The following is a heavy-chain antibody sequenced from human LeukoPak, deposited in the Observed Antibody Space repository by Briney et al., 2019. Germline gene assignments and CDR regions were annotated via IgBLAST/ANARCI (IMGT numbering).Heavy chain of an antibody. CDR3: ARGRGTAPSSLFDH. V-gene: IGHV2-5*04. CDR1: GFSLTTSEVG. D-gene: IGHD2-21*02. J-gene: IGHJ4*02. Sequence: SGPTLVNPTQTLTLTCAFSGFSLTTSEVGVGWIRHPPGKALEWLALIYWNDDKRYSPSLQSRVTITKDTSKNQVVLVMTNMDPVDTGTYYCARGRGTAPSSLFDHWGQGTLVTVSS. CDR2: IYWNDDK.